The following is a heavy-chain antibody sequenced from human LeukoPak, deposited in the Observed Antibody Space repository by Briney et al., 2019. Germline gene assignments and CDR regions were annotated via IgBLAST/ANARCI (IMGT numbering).Heavy chain of an antibody. V-gene: IGHV4-61*01. CDR1: XGSVSSGSYY. Sequence: SETLSLTXXXXXGSVSSGSYYWSWIRQPPGKGLEWIGYIYYSGSTNYNPSLKSRVTISVDTSKNQFSLKLSSVTAADTAVYYCARGSWFDPWGQGTLVTVSS. J-gene: IGHJ5*02. CDR3: ARGSWFDP. CDR2: IYYSGST.